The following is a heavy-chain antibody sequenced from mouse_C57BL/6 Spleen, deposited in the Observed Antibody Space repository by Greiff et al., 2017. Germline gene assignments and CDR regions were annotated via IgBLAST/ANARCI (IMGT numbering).Heavy chain of an antibody. CDR2: INPNNGGT. Sequence: VKQSHGKSLEWIGDINPNNGGTSYNQKFKGKATLTVDKSSSTAYMELRSLTSEDSAVYYCAREAIYYGNPWYFDVWGTGTTVTVSS. CDR3: AREAIYYGNPWYFDV. D-gene: IGHD2-1*01. V-gene: IGHV1-26*01. J-gene: IGHJ1*03.